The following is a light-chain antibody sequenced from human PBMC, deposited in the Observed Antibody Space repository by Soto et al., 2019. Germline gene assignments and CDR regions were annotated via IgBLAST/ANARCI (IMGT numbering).Light chain of an antibody. V-gene: IGKV3-20*01. Sequence: SVLTQSPGTLSLSPGERATLPCRASQTVSNKNLSWTQQKPAQAPRLLIYGASIRATGIPDRFSGSRSGADFTLTISRLEPEDFAVYYCQQFDDSPPAFTFGQGTKLEI. CDR3: QQFDDSPPAFT. CDR2: GAS. CDR1: QTVSNKN. J-gene: IGKJ2*01.